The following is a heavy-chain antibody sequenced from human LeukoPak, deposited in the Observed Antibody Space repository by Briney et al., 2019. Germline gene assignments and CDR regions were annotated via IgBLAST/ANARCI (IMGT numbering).Heavy chain of an antibody. D-gene: IGHD2-15*01. Sequence: SETLSLTCAVYGGSFSGYYWSWIRQPPGKGLEWIGEINHSGSTNYKPSLKSRVTISVDTSKNQFSLKLRSVTAADTAVYYCARVTYCSRGSCYPSYGFYAYYYYYYMDVWGKGTTVTVSS. CDR2: INHSGST. CDR3: ARVTYCSRGSCYPSYGFYAYYYYYYMDV. J-gene: IGHJ6*03. V-gene: IGHV4-34*01. CDR1: GGSFSGYY.